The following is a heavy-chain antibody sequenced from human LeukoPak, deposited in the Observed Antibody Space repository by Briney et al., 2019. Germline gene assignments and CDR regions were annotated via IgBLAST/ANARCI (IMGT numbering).Heavy chain of an antibody. J-gene: IGHJ6*03. CDR1: GFTFSTYP. CDR3: AKTYCTSASCYYYYYYMDV. Sequence: TGGSLRLSCAASGFTFSTYPMNWVRQAPGKGLEWVAVVSYDGSNQYYPDSVKGRFTISRDNSKKTLYLQLNSLRADDTAVYYCAKTYCTSASCYYYYYYMDVWGKGTTVIVSS. V-gene: IGHV3-30-3*02. CDR2: VSYDGSNQ. D-gene: IGHD2-2*01.